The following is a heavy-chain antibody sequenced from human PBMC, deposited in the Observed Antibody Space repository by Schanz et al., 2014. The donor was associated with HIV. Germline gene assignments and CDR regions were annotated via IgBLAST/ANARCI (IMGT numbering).Heavy chain of an antibody. V-gene: IGHV3-23*01. Sequence: EVQLLESGGGLVQPGGSLRLSCAASGFTFTRNAVSWVRQAPGKGLEWVSSISESGGRSYYADSVNGRFTISRDNSKNTLYLQMTTLRTEDTAVYYCAKPEYDSRGNSQSHFDSWGQGTLVTVSS. J-gene: IGHJ4*02. CDR2: ISESGGRS. CDR1: GFTFTRNA. D-gene: IGHD3-22*01. CDR3: AKPEYDSRGNSQSHFDS.